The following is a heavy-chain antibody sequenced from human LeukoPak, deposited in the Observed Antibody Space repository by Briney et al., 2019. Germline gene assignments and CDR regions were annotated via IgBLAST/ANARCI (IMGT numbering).Heavy chain of an antibody. CDR1: GFTFSSYA. CDR2: ISGSGGST. D-gene: IGHD2-15*01. CDR3: AKTPGDCTGGTCYSFDY. J-gene: IGHJ4*02. V-gene: IGHV3-23*01. Sequence: PEGSLRLSCAASGFTFSSYAMSWVRQAPGKGLEWVSAISGSGGSTYYADSVRGRFTISRDNSKNTLYLQMNSLRAEDTAVYYCAKTPGDCTGGTCYSFDYWGQGSLVTVSS.